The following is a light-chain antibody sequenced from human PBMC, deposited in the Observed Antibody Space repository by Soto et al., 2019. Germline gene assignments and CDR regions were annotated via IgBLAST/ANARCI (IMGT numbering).Light chain of an antibody. CDR2: DAS. J-gene: IGKJ5*01. V-gene: IGKV1-33*01. CDR3: QQYDSFPIA. CDR1: QDISNY. Sequence: IRLTQSPSSLSAPVGDRVTITCPASQDISNYLNWYQQKPGKAPKLLIYDASNLQTGVPSRFSGSGSGTDFTFSISNLQPEDLATYYCQQYDSFPIAFGQGTRLEIK.